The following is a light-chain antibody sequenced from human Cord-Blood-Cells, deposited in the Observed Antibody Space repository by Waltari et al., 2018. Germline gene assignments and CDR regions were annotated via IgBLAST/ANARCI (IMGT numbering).Light chain of an antibody. V-gene: IGKV1-13*02. CDR1: QGISSA. CDR3: RQFNSYPLT. CDR2: DAS. J-gene: IGKJ4*01. Sequence: AIQLTQSPSPLSASAGDRVTITCRASQGISSALAWYQQKPGKAPKLLIYDASSFESGVPSRFSGSGSGADFTLAISCLQPEDFATYYCRQFNSYPLTFGGGTKVEIK.